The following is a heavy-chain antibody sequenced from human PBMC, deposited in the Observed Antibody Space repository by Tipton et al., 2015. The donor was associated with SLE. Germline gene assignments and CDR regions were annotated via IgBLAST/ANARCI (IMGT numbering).Heavy chain of an antibody. Sequence: TLSLTCTVSRGSINSGSYYWTWIRQPAGKGLEWIGHIYTSGSTTYNPSLKSRVLVSLDSSKNQFSLKLTSVTAADTAVYYCARLHRDGYKNRDYWGQGTLVTVSS. V-gene: IGHV4-61*09. CDR1: RGSINSGSYY. J-gene: IGHJ4*02. CDR3: ARLHRDGYKNRDY. D-gene: IGHD5-24*01. CDR2: IYTSGST.